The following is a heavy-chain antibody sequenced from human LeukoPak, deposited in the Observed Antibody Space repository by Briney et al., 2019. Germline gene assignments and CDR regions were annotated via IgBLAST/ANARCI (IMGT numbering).Heavy chain of an antibody. CDR3: ARDQDDYEFPDY. J-gene: IGHJ4*02. V-gene: IGHV3-11*01. D-gene: IGHD4-17*01. CDR1: GFTFSDYY. Sequence: PGGSLRLSCAASGFTFSDYYMSWIRQAPGEGLEWVSYISSSGSTIYYADSVKGRFTISRANAKNPLYLQMNSLRAEDTAVYYCARDQDDYEFPDYWGQGTLVTVSS. CDR2: ISSSGSTI.